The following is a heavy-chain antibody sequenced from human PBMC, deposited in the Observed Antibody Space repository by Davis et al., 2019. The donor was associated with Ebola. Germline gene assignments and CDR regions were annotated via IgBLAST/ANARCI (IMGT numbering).Heavy chain of an antibody. Sequence: GESLKISCAASGFTFSSYGMHWVRQAPGKGLEWVAVIWYDGSNKYYADSVKGRFTISRDNSKNTLYLQMNSLRAEDTAVYYCARGRRRELSFFDYWGQGTLVTVSS. CDR3: ARGRRRELSFFDY. J-gene: IGHJ4*02. CDR1: GFTFSSYG. V-gene: IGHV3-33*08. D-gene: IGHD1-26*01. CDR2: IWYDGSNK.